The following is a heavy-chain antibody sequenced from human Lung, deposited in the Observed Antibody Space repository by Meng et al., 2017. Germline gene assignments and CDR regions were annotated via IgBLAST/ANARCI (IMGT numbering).Heavy chain of an antibody. Sequence: QVQLKEPAPGLVKPSGTLSLTCAVSGGSITSSTWWSWVRQTPGKGLEWFGEIFHSGSTNYNPPLESRVTISVDKSKNQFSLKVYSVTAADTATYYCARFDISSSGRGDYWGQGILVTVSS. V-gene: IGHV4-4*02. D-gene: IGHD1-26*01. CDR2: IFHSGST. CDR3: ARFDISSSGRGDY. CDR1: GGSITSSTW. J-gene: IGHJ4*02.